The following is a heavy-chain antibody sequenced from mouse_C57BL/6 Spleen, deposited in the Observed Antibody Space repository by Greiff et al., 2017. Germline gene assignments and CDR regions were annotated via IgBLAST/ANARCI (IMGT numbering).Heavy chain of an antibody. D-gene: IGHD2-5*01. Sequence: VQLQQPGAELVKPGASVKMSCKASGYTFTSYWITWVKQRPGQGLEWIGDIYPGSGSTNYNEKFKSKATLTVDTSSSTAYMQLSSLTSDDSAVYYCARCYSNWYCYFDVWGTGTTVTVSS. J-gene: IGHJ1*03. CDR1: GYTFTSYW. CDR3: ARCYSNWYCYFDV. V-gene: IGHV1-55*01. CDR2: IYPGSGST.